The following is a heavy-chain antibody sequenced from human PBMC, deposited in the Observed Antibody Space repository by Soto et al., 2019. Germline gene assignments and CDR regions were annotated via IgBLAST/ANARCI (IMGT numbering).Heavy chain of an antibody. V-gene: IGHV3-64D*06. CDR2: IGTNGDST. CDR3: VKPPAYYIDSYAYYPV. D-gene: IGHD3-22*01. Sequence: GGSLRLSCSASGFTFSNHALHWVRQAPGKGLEYVSSIGTNGDSTFYAESVKGRFTISRDNSKNTLYLQMRNLGPEDTAVYYCVKPPAYYIDSYAYYPVWGQGTLVTVSS. J-gene: IGHJ4*02. CDR1: GFTFSNHA.